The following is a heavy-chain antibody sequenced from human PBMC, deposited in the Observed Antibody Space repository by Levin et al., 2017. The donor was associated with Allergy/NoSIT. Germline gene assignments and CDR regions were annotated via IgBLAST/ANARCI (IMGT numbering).Heavy chain of an antibody. D-gene: IGHD6-13*01. Sequence: PGGSLRLSCEASGITFSNAWMSWVRQAPGKGLEWVGRIKSITDGGTKDYAAPVKGRFTISRDDSKNTLYLQMNSLKTEDTAVYYCTKLLRGIAAAPQSFWYFDRWGRGTLVTVSS. J-gene: IGHJ2*01. V-gene: IGHV3-15*01. CDR2: IKSITDGGTK. CDR3: TKLLRGIAAAPQSFWYFDR. CDR1: GITFSNAW.